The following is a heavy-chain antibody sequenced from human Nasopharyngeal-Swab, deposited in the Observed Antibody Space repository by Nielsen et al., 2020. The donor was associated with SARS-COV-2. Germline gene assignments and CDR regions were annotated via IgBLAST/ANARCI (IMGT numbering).Heavy chain of an antibody. Sequence: SETLSLTCTVSGGSISSGDYYWSWIRQPPGKGLEWIGYIYYSGSTYYNPSLKSRVTISVDTSKNQFSLKLSSATAADTAVYYCARVFEAAAGLDYWGQGTLVTVSS. J-gene: IGHJ4*02. CDR3: ARVFEAAAGLDY. CDR1: GGSISSGDYY. V-gene: IGHV4-30-4*01. CDR2: IYYSGST. D-gene: IGHD6-13*01.